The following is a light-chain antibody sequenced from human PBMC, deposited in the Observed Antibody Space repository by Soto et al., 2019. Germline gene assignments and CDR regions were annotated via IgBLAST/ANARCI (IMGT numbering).Light chain of an antibody. CDR2: DIN. CDR1: TSNIGNNY. J-gene: IGLJ2*01. CDR3: GTWDSSLSVGL. Sequence: QSVLTQPPSVSAAPGQKVTISCSGSTSNIGNNYVSWYQQLPGTAPKLLIYDINKRPSGIPDRFSGSKSGTSATLGITGLQTGDEADYYCGTWDSSLSVGLFGGGTQLTVL. V-gene: IGLV1-51*01.